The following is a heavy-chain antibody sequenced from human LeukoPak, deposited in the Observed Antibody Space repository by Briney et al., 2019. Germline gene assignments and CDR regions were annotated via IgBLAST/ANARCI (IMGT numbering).Heavy chain of an antibody. V-gene: IGHV1-18*01. J-gene: IGHJ4*02. Sequence: ASVNVSCKASGYIFSNHGISWVRQAPGEGLEWMGWITTYKGNIAYAQKFQGRVTMTEDTPTGTAYMELRSLRSEDTAVYYCGTDGGLRFSEWLFPSYWGQGTLVTVSS. CDR1: GYIFSNHG. CDR2: ITTYKGNI. CDR3: GTDGGLRFSEWLFPSY. D-gene: IGHD3-3*01.